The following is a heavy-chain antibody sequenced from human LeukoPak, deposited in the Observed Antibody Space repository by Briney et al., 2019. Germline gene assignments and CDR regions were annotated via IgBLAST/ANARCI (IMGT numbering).Heavy chain of an antibody. V-gene: IGHV3-7*01. J-gene: IGHJ4*02. CDR2: IKQDGSDT. D-gene: IGHD6-19*01. CDR1: GFTFSSYW. CDR3: ARDLKSVAGVY. Sequence: PGGSLRLSCAASGFTFSSYWMNWVRQAPGKGLEWVANIKQDGSDTYYVDSVKGRFTTSRDNAKNSLYLQMNSLRAEDTAVYYCARDLKSVAGVYWGQGTLVTVSS.